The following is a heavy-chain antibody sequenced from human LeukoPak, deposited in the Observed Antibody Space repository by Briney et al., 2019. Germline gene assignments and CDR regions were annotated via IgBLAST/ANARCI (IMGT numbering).Heavy chain of an antibody. CDR3: ARATLRFLEWSAKYYYYMDV. D-gene: IGHD3-3*01. V-gene: IGHV4-34*01. Sequence: TAETLSLTCAVYVGSFSGYYWSWIRQPPGKGLEWIGEINHSGSTNENPSLKSRVTISVDTSKNQFSLKLSSVTAADTAVYYCARATLRFLEWSAKYYYYMDVWGKGTTVTVSS. CDR1: VGSFSGYY. CDR2: INHSGST. J-gene: IGHJ6*03.